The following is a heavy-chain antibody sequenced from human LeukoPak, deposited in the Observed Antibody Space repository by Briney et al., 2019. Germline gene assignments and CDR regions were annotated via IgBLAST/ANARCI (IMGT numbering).Heavy chain of an antibody. Sequence: GGSLRLSCAASGFTLSSYGMNWVRQAPGKGLEWVSYISSSSSYIYYADSVKGRFTISRDNAKNSLYLQLNSLRAEDTAVYYCARDRVTMIRGVTALDYWGQGTLVTASS. CDR2: ISSSSSYI. CDR3: ARDRVTMIRGVTALDY. V-gene: IGHV3-21*01. CDR1: GFTLSSYG. J-gene: IGHJ4*02. D-gene: IGHD3-10*01.